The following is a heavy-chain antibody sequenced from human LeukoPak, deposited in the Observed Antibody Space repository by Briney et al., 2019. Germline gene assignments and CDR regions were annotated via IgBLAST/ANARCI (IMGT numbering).Heavy chain of an antibody. Sequence: PSETLSLTCSVSGGSISSYHWSWIRQPAGKGLEWIGRIYTSGSTNYNPSLESRVTMSVDKSKNQFSLKVTSVIAADTAVYFCARPGWLGEFRYFDLWGRGTLVTVSS. CDR2: IYTSGST. D-gene: IGHD3-10*01. CDR1: GGSISSYH. V-gene: IGHV4-4*07. CDR3: ARPGWLGEFRYFDL. J-gene: IGHJ2*01.